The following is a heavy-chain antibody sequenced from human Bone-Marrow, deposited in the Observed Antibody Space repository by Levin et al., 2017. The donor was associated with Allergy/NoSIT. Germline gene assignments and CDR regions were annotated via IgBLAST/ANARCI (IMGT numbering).Heavy chain of an antibody. Sequence: VASVKVSCKASGGTFSSYAISWVRQAPGQGLEWMGGIIPMFGTPNYAQKFQGRVTITADESTSTVYMELSSLRSEDTAVYFCARVAIAAAVSRENYYGMDVWGQGTTVTVSS. CDR1: GGTFSSYA. V-gene: IGHV1-69*13. D-gene: IGHD6-13*01. J-gene: IGHJ6*02. CDR2: IIPMFGTP. CDR3: ARVAIAAAVSRENYYGMDV.